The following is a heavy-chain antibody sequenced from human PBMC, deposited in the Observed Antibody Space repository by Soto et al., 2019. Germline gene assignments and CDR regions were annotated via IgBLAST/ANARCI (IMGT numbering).Heavy chain of an antibody. J-gene: IGHJ6*02. CDR3: ARVRAYYDILTGYYRYLVSLGMDV. D-gene: IGHD3-9*01. V-gene: IGHV3-30-3*01. CDR1: GFTFSSYA. CDR2: ISYDGSNK. Sequence: PGGSLRLSCASSGFTFSSYAMHLVRQAPGKGLEWVAVISYDGSNKYYADSVKGRFTISRDNSKNTLYLQMNSLRAEDTAVYYCARVRAYYDILTGYYRYLVSLGMDVWGQGTTVTVSS.